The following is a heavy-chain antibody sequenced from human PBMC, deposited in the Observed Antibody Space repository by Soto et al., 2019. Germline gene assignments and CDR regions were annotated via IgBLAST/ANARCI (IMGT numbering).Heavy chain of an antibody. CDR3: TRGITIFGVVIDPNYYYGMDV. D-gene: IGHD3-3*01. Sequence: SLRLSCTASGFTFGDYAMSWFRQAPGKGLEWVGFIRSKAYGGTTEYAASVKGRFTISRDDSKSIAYLQMNSLKTEDTAVYYCTRGITIFGVVIDPNYYYGMDVWGQGTTVTVSS. CDR1: GFTFGDYA. J-gene: IGHJ6*02. CDR2: IRSKAYGGTT. V-gene: IGHV3-49*03.